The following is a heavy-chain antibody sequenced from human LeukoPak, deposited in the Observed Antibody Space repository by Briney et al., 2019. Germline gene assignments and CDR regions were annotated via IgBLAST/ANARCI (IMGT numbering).Heavy chain of an antibody. CDR1: GYTFTSYG. D-gene: IGHD1-26*01. CDR2: ISAYNGNT. V-gene: IGHV1-18*01. J-gene: IGHJ6*02. Sequence: GASVKVSCTASGYTFTSYGISWVRQAPGQGLEWMGWISAYNGNTNYAQKLQGRVTMTTDTSTSTAYMELRSLRSDDTAVYYCARDRGRELPPDYYYGMDVWGQGTTVTVSS. CDR3: ARDRGRELPPDYYYGMDV.